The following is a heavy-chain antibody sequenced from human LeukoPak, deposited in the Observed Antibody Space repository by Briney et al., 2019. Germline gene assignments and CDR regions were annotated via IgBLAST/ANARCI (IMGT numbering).Heavy chain of an antibody. J-gene: IGHJ4*02. D-gene: IGHD6-19*01. CDR3: ARDHIAVAGENFDY. Sequence: ASVKVSCKASGYTFTIYGISWVRQAPGQGREGMGWISAYNGNRNYAQKLQGRVTMTTDTSTSTAYMELRSLRSDDTAVYYCARDHIAVAGENFDYWGQGTLVTVSS. CDR2: ISAYNGNR. V-gene: IGHV1-18*04. CDR1: GYTFTIYG.